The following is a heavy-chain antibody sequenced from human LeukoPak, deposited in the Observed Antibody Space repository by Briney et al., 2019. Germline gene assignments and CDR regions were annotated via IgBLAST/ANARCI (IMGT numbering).Heavy chain of an antibody. CDR2: IDTSGTF. V-gene: IGHV4-61*02. D-gene: IGHD3-9*01. CDR3: ASGPFDLRYYYYYMDV. CDR1: GDSISIGNYY. J-gene: IGHJ6*03. Sequence: SETLSLTCTVSGDSISIGNYYWTWIRQPAGKGLEWIGRIDTSGTFKYKSSLKSRVTISADTSKNEFSLKLSSVTAADTAVYYCASGPFDLRYYYYYMDVWGKGTTVTVSS.